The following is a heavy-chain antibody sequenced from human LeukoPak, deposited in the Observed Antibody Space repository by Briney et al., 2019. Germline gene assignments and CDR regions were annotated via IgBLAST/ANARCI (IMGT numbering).Heavy chain of an antibody. CDR2: INPNSGGA. Sequence: ASVKVSCKASGYTFTGYYMHWVRQAPGQGLEWMGWINPNSGGANYAQKFQGRVTMTRDTSISTAYMELSRLRSDDTAVYYCARVPIRRHYESTGYYYEDPWGQGTLVTVSS. J-gene: IGHJ5*02. D-gene: IGHD3-22*01. CDR1: GYTFTGYY. V-gene: IGHV1-2*02. CDR3: ARVPIRRHYESTGYYYEDP.